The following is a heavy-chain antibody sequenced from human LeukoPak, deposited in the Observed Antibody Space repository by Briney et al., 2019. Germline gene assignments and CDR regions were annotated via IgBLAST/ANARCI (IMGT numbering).Heavy chain of an antibody. D-gene: IGHD2-8*01. Sequence: PGGPLTHPCEASEFTFNSYAMSLVRQAPGKRLEWVSSVSGTGITTYYADSVKGRFTVSRDNSKDTVYLQMNSLRGEDTAVYYCAKELMGFDYWGQGSLVTVSS. V-gene: IGHV3-23*01. CDR3: AKELMGFDY. J-gene: IGHJ4*02. CDR2: VSGTGITT. CDR1: EFTFNSYA.